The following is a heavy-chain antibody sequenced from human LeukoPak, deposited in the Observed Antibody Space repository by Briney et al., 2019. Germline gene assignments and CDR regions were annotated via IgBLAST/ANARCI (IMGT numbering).Heavy chain of an antibody. CDR1: GFTFSSYW. J-gene: IGHJ3*02. D-gene: IGHD2-15*01. V-gene: IGHV3-7*03. CDR2: IKQDGSEK. Sequence: GGSLRLSCAASGFTFSSYWMSWVRQAPGKGLEWVANIKQDGSEKYYVDSVKGRFTISRDNAKNSLYLQMNSLRAEDTAVYYCARGDGAAVSPNDAFDIWGQGTMVTVSS. CDR3: ARGDGAAVSPNDAFDI.